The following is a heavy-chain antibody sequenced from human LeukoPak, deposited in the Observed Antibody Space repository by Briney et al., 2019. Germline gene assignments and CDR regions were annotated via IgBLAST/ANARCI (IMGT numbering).Heavy chain of an antibody. CDR1: GFTFSSYG. Sequence: GGSLRLSCAASGFTFSSYGMHWVRQAPGRVVEGVAVIWYDGSNKYYADSVKGRFTISRDNSKNTLYLQMNSLRAEDTAVYYCARAPGVGAPYYFDYWGQGTLVTVSS. CDR3: ARAPGVGAPYYFDY. V-gene: IGHV3-33*01. D-gene: IGHD1-26*01. CDR2: IWYDGSNK. J-gene: IGHJ4*02.